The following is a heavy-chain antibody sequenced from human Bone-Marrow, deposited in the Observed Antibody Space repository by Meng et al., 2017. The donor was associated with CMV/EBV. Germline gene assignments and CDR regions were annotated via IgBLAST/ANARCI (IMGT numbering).Heavy chain of an antibody. CDR2: ISSDGNDD. D-gene: IGHD3-22*01. CDR1: GFAFGSYA. Sequence: GESLKISCEASGFAFGSYAMHWVRRPPGKGLEWVASISSDGNDDYYADSLMGRFTVTRDNPKNRMYLQMDSLRTEDTAMYFCGRDDSIHSRGAKYGMDVWGQGTTVTVSS. CDR3: GRDDSIHSRGAKYGMDV. J-gene: IGHJ6*02. V-gene: IGHV3-30*04.